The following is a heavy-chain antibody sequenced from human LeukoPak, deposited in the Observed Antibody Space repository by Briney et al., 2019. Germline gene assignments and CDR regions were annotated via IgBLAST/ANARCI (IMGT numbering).Heavy chain of an antibody. V-gene: IGHV1-69*13. CDR2: IIPIFGTP. D-gene: IGHD3-9*01. CDR1: GGTFSSYI. J-gene: IGHJ3*01. Sequence: SVKVSCKASGGTFSSYIITWVRQAPGQGLEWMGRIIPIFGTPDYAQKFQGRVTITADESTSTAYMELSRLRFEDTPVYYCARQGYTNNLGGYFGDKDDGFDLWGQGTMVSVSS. CDR3: ARQGYTNNLGGYFGDKDDGFDL.